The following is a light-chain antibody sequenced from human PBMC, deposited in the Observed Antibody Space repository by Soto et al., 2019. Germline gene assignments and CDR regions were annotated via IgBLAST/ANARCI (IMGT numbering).Light chain of an antibody. CDR2: AAS. CDR1: QGISSY. CDR3: EQAGSFPIT. V-gene: IGKV1-8*01. J-gene: IGKJ5*01. Sequence: AIRMTQSPSSLSASTGDRVTITCRASQGISSYLAWYQQKPGKAPKLLIYAASTLQSGVPSRFSGSGSGTDFTLTISCLQSEDFATYYCEQAGSFPITFGQGTRLEIK.